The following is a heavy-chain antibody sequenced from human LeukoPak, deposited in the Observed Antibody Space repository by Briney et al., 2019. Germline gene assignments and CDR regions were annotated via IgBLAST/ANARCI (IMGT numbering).Heavy chain of an antibody. V-gene: IGHV3-30*18. D-gene: IGHD3-22*01. CDR3: AKDPYYYDSSGYPPHY. J-gene: IGHJ4*02. CDR1: GFTFSSYG. Sequence: GGSLRLSCAASGFTFSSYGMHWGRQAPGKGLEXXXXXXYDGSNKYYADSVKGRFTISRDNSKNTLYLQMNSLRAEDTAVYYCAKDPYYYDSSGYPPHYWGQGTLVTVSS. CDR2: XXYDGSNK.